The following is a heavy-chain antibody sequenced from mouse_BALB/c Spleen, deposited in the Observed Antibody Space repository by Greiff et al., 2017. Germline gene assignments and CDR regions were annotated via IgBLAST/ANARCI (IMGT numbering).Heavy chain of an antibody. V-gene: IGHV14-3*02. CDR1: GFHIQDTY. J-gene: IGHJ2*01. D-gene: IGHD1-1*01. CDR3: ASFITTGLDY. Sequence: EVQLQQSGAELVKPGASVKLSCTASGFHIQDTYMHWVKQRPEQGLEWIGRIDPANGNIKYDPKFQGTATITADTSSNTAYLQLSSLTSEDTAVYYCASFITTGLDYWGQGTTLTVSS. CDR2: IDPANGNI.